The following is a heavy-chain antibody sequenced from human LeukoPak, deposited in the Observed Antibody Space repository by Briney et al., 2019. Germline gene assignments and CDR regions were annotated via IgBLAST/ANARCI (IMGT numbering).Heavy chain of an antibody. CDR1: GFTFSSYA. CDR3: AKSRSAMVRGVIEY. D-gene: IGHD3-10*01. J-gene: IGHJ4*02. V-gene: IGHV3-23*01. Sequence: GGSLRLSCAASGFTFSSYAMSWVRQAPGKGLEWVSVISNSGGSTFYADSVKGRFTISRDNSKDTVYLQMDSLRAEDTATYYCAKSRSAMVRGVIEYWGQGTLVTVSS. CDR2: ISNSGGST.